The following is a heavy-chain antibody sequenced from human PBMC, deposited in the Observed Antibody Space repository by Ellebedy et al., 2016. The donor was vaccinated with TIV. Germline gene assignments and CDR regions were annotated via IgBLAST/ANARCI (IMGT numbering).Heavy chain of an antibody. CDR2: IPHAGRNE. CDR1: GFSFSGYS. V-gene: IGHV3-30*03. Sequence: GESLKISXAASGFSFSGYSFHWARQAPGKGLEWVAFIPHAGRNEYYADSVEGRFTISRDNSRSTVYLQMNSLRPEDTAVYYCARDGRVGSYYRGVYWGQGTLVTVSS. CDR3: ARDGRVGSYYRGVY. D-gene: IGHD1-26*01. J-gene: IGHJ4*02.